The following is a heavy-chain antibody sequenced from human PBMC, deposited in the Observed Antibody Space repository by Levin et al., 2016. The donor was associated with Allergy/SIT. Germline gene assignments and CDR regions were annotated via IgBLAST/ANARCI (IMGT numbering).Heavy chain of an antibody. Sequence: LRLSCTVSGASIRSAAYSWTWLRQAPGRGLEWIGDLYDSATAYKNASLESRVTISADRYYDNRFSLTLTTMTAADTAIYYCARFSPSVGLDVWGRGTMVTVTS. J-gene: IGHJ6*02. V-gene: IGHV4-30-2*01. CDR2: LYDSATA. CDR1: GASIRSAAYS. D-gene: IGHD6-25*01. CDR3: ARFSPSVGLDV.